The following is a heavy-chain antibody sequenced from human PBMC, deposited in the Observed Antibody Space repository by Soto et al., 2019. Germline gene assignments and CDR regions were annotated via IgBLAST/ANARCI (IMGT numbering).Heavy chain of an antibody. CDR2: IYWNDDK. V-gene: IGHV2-5*01. CDR3: ARRRSGWYFFDC. J-gene: IGHJ4*03. Sequence: SRPTMVNPTQTLTLTCTFSGFSLSTSAMGVGWIRQPPGEALEWLAVIYWNDDKRYSPSLKARLTITKDTSKNQVVLTMTNMDPVDTATYYCARRRSGWYFFDCWGQGTMVTVSS. CDR1: GFSLSTSAMG. D-gene: IGHD6-19*01.